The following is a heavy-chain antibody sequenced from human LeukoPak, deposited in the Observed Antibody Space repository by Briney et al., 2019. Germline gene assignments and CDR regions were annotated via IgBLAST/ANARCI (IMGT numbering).Heavy chain of an antibody. CDR3: ARSRERNRFGELGY. J-gene: IGHJ4*02. Sequence: PSETLSLTCAVSGYSISSGYYWDWIGQPPGNGLDWIGSIYHSGSTYYNPSLKSRVTISVDTSKNQFSLNLSSVSAADTAVYYCARSRERNRFGELGYWGQGTLVTVSS. D-gene: IGHD3-10*01. CDR1: GYSISSGYY. CDR2: IYHSGST. V-gene: IGHV4-38-2*01.